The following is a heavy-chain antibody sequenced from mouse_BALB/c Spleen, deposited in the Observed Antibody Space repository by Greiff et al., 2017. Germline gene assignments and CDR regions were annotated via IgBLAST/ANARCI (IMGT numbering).Heavy chain of an antibody. Sequence: VQLQESGPSLVQPSQSLSITCTVSGFSLTSYGVHWVRQSPGKGLEWLGVIWRGGSTDYTAAFISRLSITKDNSKSQVFFKMNSLQDDDTAIYYCAKYGGYYGNYDAMDYWGQGTSVTVSS. CDR2: IWRGGST. D-gene: IGHD2-1*01. V-gene: IGHV2-5-1*01. J-gene: IGHJ4*01. CDR1: GFSLTSYG. CDR3: AKYGGYYGNYDAMDY.